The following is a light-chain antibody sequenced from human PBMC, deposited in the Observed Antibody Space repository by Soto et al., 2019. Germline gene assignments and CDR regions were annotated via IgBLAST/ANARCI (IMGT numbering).Light chain of an antibody. CDR3: QQVNTYPFT. V-gene: IGKV1-9*01. CDR1: QGISTY. Sequence: IQMTQSPSSLSASVGDRVTITCRASQGISTYLAWYQQNPGKAPKLLIYSASTLQSGVPSRFSGSGSGTDFTLTISRLQPEDFATYYCQQVNTYPFTFGPGTKVDIK. CDR2: SAS. J-gene: IGKJ3*01.